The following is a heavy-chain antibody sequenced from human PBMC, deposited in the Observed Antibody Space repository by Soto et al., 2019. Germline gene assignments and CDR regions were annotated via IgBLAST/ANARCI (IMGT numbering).Heavy chain of an antibody. J-gene: IGHJ4*02. D-gene: IGHD6-19*01. CDR1: GFTFGDYA. CDR3: TRSIAVAGIRPFDY. V-gene: IGHV3-49*03. CDR2: IRSKAYGGTT. Sequence: PGGSLRLSCTASGFTFGDYAMSWFRQAPGKGLEWVGFIRSKAYGGTTEYAASVKGRFTISRDDSKSIAYLQMNSLKTEDTAVYYCTRSIAVAGIRPFDYWGQGTLVTVSS.